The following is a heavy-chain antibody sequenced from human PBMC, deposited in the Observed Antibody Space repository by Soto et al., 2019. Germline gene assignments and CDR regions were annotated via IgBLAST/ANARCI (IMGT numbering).Heavy chain of an antibody. V-gene: IGHV1-3*01. CDR1: GYTFTSYA. J-gene: IGHJ4*02. CDR3: ARVSGYCSGGSCYSVPGY. CDR2: INAGNGNT. Sequence: GASVKVSCKASGYTFTSYAMHWVRQAPGQRLEWMGWINAGNGNTKYSQKFQGRVTITRDTSASTAYMELSSLRSEDTAVYYCARVSGYCSGGSCYSVPGYWGQGTLVTVSS. D-gene: IGHD2-15*01.